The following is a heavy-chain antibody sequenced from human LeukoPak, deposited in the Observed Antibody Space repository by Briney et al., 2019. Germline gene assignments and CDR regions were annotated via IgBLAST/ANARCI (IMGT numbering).Heavy chain of an antibody. Sequence: SETLSLTCTVSGGSISGSSYYWGWIRQSPGKGLEWIGSIYYSRNTYYNPPLKSRVTISVDTSKNQFSLKLSSVTAADTAVFYCARSAEKADFDYWGQGTLVTVSS. D-gene: IGHD6-25*01. CDR3: ARSAEKADFDY. V-gene: IGHV4-39*01. CDR1: GGSISGSSYY. J-gene: IGHJ4*02. CDR2: IYYSRNT.